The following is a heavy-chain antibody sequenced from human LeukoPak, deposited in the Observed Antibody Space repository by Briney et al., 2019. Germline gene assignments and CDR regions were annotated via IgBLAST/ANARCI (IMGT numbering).Heavy chain of an antibody. D-gene: IGHD4-17*01. CDR3: ARVKSPYGDDAFDI. CDR1: GFTFSDYY. V-gene: IGHV3-11*01. Sequence: KPGGSLRLSCAASGFTFSDYYMSWIRQAPGKGLEWVSYISSSGSTIYYADSVKGRFTISRDNAKNSLYLQMNSLRAEDTAVYYCARVKSPYGDDAFDIWGQGTMVTVSS. J-gene: IGHJ3*02. CDR2: ISSSGSTI.